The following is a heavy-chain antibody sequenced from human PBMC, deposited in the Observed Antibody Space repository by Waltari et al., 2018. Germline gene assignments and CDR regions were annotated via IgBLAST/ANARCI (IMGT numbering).Heavy chain of an antibody. CDR2: INTNTANP. J-gene: IGHJ5*02. Sequence: QVQLVQSGSELMKPGASVKVSCTASGYTFTDYGLNWVRQAPGQGLEWLGWINTNTANPTYAQGFTGRFVFSLDTSVTTAYLQISSLKAEDTGVYFCARGDWFYPRGQGTMVIVSS. CDR3: ARGDWFYP. CDR1: GYTFTDYG. V-gene: IGHV7-4-1*02.